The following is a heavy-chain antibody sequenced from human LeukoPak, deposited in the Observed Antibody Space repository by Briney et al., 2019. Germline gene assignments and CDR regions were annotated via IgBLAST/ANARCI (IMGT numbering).Heavy chain of an antibody. Sequence: SETLSLTCTVSGGSISSYYWSWIRQPAGKGLEWIGRIYTSGSTNYNPSLKSRVTMSVDTSKNQFSLKLSSVTAADTAVYYCARLKRGIGAAGTSLRGWFDPWGQGTLVTVSS. J-gene: IGHJ5*02. CDR2: IYTSGST. CDR3: ARLKRGIGAAGTSLRGWFDP. CDR1: GGSISSYY. V-gene: IGHV4-4*07. D-gene: IGHD6-13*01.